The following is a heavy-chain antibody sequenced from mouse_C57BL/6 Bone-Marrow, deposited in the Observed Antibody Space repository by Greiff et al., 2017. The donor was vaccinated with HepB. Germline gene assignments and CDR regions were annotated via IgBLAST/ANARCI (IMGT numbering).Heavy chain of an antibody. V-gene: IGHV1-18*01. CDR3: ARWVYAMDY. J-gene: IGHJ4*01. Sequence: EVQLQQSGPELVKPGASVKIPCKASGYTFTDYNMDWVKQSHGKSLEWIGAINPNNGGTIYNQKFKGKATLTVDKSSSTAYMELRSLTSEDTAVYYCARWVYAMDYWGQGTSVTVSS. CDR2: INPNNGGT. CDR1: GYTFTDYN.